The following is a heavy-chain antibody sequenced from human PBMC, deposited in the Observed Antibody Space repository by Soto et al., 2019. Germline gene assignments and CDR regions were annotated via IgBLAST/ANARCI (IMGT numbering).Heavy chain of an antibody. CDR3: ARSPTPGNHMIVVVYFDY. CDR1: GFTFSNYS. Sequence: PGGSLRLSCTASGFTFSNYSMNWVRQAPGKGLEWVSSISGDSSYIYYADSVKGRFTISRDNSKNTLYLQMNSLRAEDTAVYYCARSPTPGNHMIVVVYFDYWGQGTLVTVSS. CDR2: ISGDSSYI. V-gene: IGHV3-21*01. J-gene: IGHJ4*02. D-gene: IGHD3-22*01.